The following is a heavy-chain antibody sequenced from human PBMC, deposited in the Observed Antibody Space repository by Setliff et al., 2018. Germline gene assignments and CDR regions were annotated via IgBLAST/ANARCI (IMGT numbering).Heavy chain of an antibody. CDR2: IYTSGTT. Sequence: SETLSLTCSVSGGSISSGIYYWTWIRQPAGKGLEWIGHIYTSGTTKYNPSLKSRVTISVDASKNQFFLKLTSVTAADTAVYYCARDYWGSLDYWGQGILVTVSS. J-gene: IGHJ4*02. CDR3: ARDYWGSLDY. V-gene: IGHV4-61*09. D-gene: IGHD7-27*01. CDR1: GGSISSGIYY.